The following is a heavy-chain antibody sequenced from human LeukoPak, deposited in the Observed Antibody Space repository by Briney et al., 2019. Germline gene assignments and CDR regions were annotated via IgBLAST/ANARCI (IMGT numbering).Heavy chain of an antibody. J-gene: IGHJ4*02. CDR3: AADRYDSSGYYHFDY. D-gene: IGHD3-22*01. V-gene: IGHV1-58*02. Sequence: ASVKVSCKASGFTFTSSAMQWVRQAGGQRLEWRGWIVVGSGNTNYAQKYQERVTITRDMSTSTAYMELSSLRSEDTAVYYCAADRYDSSGYYHFDYWGQGTLVTVSS. CDR1: GFTFTSSA. CDR2: IVVGSGNT.